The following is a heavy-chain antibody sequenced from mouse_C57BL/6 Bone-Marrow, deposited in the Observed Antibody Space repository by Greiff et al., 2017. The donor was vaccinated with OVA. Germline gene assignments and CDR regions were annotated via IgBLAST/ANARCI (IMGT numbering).Heavy chain of an antibody. Sequence: QVQLKQSGAELVKPGASVKISCTASGYAFNSYWMHWVKQRPGKGLEWIGQIYPGDGDTNYNAKFQGKATLTADKSSSTAYMQLSSLTSEDSAVYFCAHYGSSSYCFEYWGQGTTVTVSS. V-gene: IGHV1-80*01. J-gene: IGHJ2*01. CDR2: IYPGDGDT. CDR1: GYAFNSYW. CDR3: AHYGSSSYCFEY. D-gene: IGHD1-1*01.